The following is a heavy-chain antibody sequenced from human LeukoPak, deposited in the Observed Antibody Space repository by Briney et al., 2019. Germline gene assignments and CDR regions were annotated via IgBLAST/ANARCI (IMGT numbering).Heavy chain of an antibody. CDR1: GFTFSSYS. CDR2: ISSSSSYI. V-gene: IGHV3-21*01. D-gene: IGHD2-8*02. J-gene: IGHJ4*02. CDR3: ARARPRTGGSFDY. Sequence: GGSLRLSCAASGFTFSSYSMNWVHQAPGKGLEWVSSISSSSSYIYYADSVKGRFIISRDNAKNSLYLQMNSLRAEDTAVYYCARARPRTGGSFDYWGQGTLVTVSS.